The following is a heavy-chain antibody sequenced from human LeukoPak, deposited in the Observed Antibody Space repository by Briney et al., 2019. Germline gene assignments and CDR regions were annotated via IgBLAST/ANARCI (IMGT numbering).Heavy chain of an antibody. CDR3: AREAYYDSSGLYDAFDI. V-gene: IGHV1-3*01. Sequence: ASVKVSCKASGYTFTSYATHWVRQAPGQRLEWMGWINAGNGNTKYSQKFQGRVTITRDTSASTAYMELSSLRSEDTAVYYCAREAYYDSSGLYDAFDIWGQGTMVTVSS. CDR1: GYTFTSYA. CDR2: INAGNGNT. D-gene: IGHD3-22*01. J-gene: IGHJ3*02.